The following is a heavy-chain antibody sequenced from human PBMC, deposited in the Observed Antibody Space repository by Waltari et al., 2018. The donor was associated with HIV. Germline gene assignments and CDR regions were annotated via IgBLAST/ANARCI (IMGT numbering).Heavy chain of an antibody. Sequence: EVHLVESGGGLVKPGGYLRLSCTASGLSFSSFSMDWVRQVPGKGLECVLAIINRIDCINYADSVKGRCTIYRDNAANSLYLQMNALRNEDTAVYFCASLPTEGQPPRVFWGQGIIVTVSS. CDR1: GLSFSSFS. CDR3: ASLPTEGQPPRVF. CDR2: IINRIDCI. D-gene: IGHD5-18*01. V-gene: IGHV3-21*06. J-gene: IGHJ4*02.